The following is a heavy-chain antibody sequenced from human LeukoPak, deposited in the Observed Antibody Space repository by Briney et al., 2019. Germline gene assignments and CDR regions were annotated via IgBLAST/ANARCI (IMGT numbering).Heavy chain of an antibody. Sequence: GGSLRLFCAASGFTFSSYGMHWVRQAPGKGLEWVAVIWYDGSNKYYADSVKGRFTISRDNSKNTLYLQMNSLRAEDTAVYYCARGGMDTAMVTHYYYYMDVWGKGTTVTVSS. V-gene: IGHV3-33*01. CDR2: IWYDGSNK. J-gene: IGHJ6*03. CDR3: ARGGMDTAMVTHYYYYMDV. CDR1: GFTFSSYG. D-gene: IGHD5-18*01.